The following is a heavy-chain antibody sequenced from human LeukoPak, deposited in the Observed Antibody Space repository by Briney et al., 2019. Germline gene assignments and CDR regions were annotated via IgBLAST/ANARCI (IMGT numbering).Heavy chain of an antibody. D-gene: IGHD2-2*01. CDR3: ARDQDIVVVPAASFDY. CDR1: GFTFSDYY. J-gene: IGHJ4*02. V-gene: IGHV3-11*01. CDR2: ISSSGSTI. Sequence: KPGGSLRLSCAASGFTFSDYYMSWIRQAPGKGLEWVSYISSSGSTIYYADSVRGRFTISRDNAKNSLYLQMNSLRAEDTAVYYCARDQDIVVVPAASFDYWGQGTLVTVSS.